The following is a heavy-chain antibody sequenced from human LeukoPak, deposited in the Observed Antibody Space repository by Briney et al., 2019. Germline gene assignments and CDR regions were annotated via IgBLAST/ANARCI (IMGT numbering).Heavy chain of an antibody. CDR1: GGSISSGDYY. D-gene: IGHD1-26*01. CDR2: IYHSGSS. J-gene: IGHJ4*02. CDR3: ARVPWDENYFDY. Sequence: PSETLSLTCTVSGGSISSGDYYWSWVRQPPGKGLECIGYIYHSGSSYYNPSLKSRVTISADTSKNQFSLKLSSVTAADTAVYYCARVPWDENYFDYWGQGTLVTVSS. V-gene: IGHV4-30-4*01.